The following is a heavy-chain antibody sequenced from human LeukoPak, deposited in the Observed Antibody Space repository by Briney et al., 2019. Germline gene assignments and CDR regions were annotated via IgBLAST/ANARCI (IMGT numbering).Heavy chain of an antibody. Sequence: SVKVSCKASGGTFSSYAISWVRQAPGQGLEWMGGIIPIFGTANYAQKFKGRVTITADESTSTAYMELSSLRSEDTAVYYCARDRRGIAAAGRFINWFDPWGQGTLVTVSS. CDR2: IIPIFGTA. J-gene: IGHJ5*02. CDR1: GGTFSSYA. CDR3: ARDRRGIAAAGRFINWFDP. D-gene: IGHD6-13*01. V-gene: IGHV1-69*01.